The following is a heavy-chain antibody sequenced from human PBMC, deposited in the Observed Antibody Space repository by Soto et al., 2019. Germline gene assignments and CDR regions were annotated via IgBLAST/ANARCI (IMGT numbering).Heavy chain of an antibody. J-gene: IGHJ4*02. D-gene: IGHD1-7*01. CDR3: AKDRVGGTFYTPLGF. V-gene: IGHV3-30*18. CDR2: ITYDGSNK. CDR1: GFNFDNYG. Sequence: PGGSQRLSCQASGFNFDNYGMHCVRQAPGKGLEWVAVITYDGSNKYYADSVKGRFTISRDNSKNTLSLHLNTLKPEDTAVYHCAKDRVGGTFYTPLGFWGQGTLVTVSS.